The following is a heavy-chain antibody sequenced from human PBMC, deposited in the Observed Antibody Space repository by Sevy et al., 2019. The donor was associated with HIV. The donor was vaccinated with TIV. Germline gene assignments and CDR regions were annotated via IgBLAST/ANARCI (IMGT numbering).Heavy chain of an antibody. J-gene: IGHJ4*02. CDR1: GFTFSNFG. D-gene: IGHD3-3*01. Sequence: GGSLRLSCTVSGFTFSNFGMHWVRQAPGKGLEWVSFIQYNGEKTYYPDSVKGRFTISRDISKSILYLQMNSLRPEDTAFYYCANGHNDDLLPCHDSWGQGTLVTVSS. V-gene: IGHV3-30*02. CDR2: IQYNGEKT. CDR3: ANGHNDDLLPCHDS.